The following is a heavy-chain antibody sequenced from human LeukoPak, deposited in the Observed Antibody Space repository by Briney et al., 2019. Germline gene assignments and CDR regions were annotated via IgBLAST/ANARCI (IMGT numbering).Heavy chain of an antibody. CDR2: ISAYNGNT. V-gene: IGHV1-18*01. CDR1: GYTFTSYG. J-gene: IGHJ4*02. CDR3: ARDRGYYDRTRVDY. Sequence: VASVKVSCKASGYTFTSYGISWVRQAPGQGLEWMGWISAYNGNTNYAQKLQGRVTMTTDTSTSTAYMELRSLRSDDAAVYYCARDRGYYDRTRVDYWGQGTLVTVSS. D-gene: IGHD3-22*01.